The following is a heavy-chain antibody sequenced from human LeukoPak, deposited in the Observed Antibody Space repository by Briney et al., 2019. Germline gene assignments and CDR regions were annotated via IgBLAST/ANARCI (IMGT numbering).Heavy chain of an antibody. J-gene: IGHJ4*02. D-gene: IGHD3-22*01. CDR3: ARVIGDYDRRGLKNPYYFDY. CDR1: GGSIRNYF. V-gene: IGHV4-59*01. CDR2: IYYSGST. Sequence: PSETLSLTCSVSGGSIRNYFWSWIRQTPGTGLEWIGYIYYSGSTNYNPSLKSRVTISVDTSKNQFSLGLSSVTAADTAVYYCARVIGDYDRRGLKNPYYFDYWGQGTLVTVSS.